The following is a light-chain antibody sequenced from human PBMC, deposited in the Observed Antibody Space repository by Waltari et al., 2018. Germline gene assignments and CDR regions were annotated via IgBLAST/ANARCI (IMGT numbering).Light chain of an antibody. CDR3: QHHHIYPFT. J-gene: IGKJ3*01. V-gene: IGKV1-39*01. CDR2: LTS. CDR1: QSISSH. Sequence: DIQMTQSPSSLSASVGDRVTITCRASQSISSHLNWYQQKPGKAPRLLISLTSNLQSGVPSRFSGSGSGTDFSLTISSLQPEDFATYYCQHHHIYPFTFGPGTKVDIK.